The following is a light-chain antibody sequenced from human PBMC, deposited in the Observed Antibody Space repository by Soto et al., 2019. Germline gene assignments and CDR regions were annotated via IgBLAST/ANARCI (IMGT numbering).Light chain of an antibody. CDR2: DAS. CDR3: QQYYSFPRT. V-gene: IGKV1-5*01. J-gene: IGKJ1*01. CDR1: QSISSW. Sequence: DIQMTQSPSTLSASVGDRVTITFRASQSISSWLAWYQQKPGKAPKLLIYDASNLESGVPSRFSGGGSRTEFSLTISSLQPDDFATYYCQQYYSFPRTFGQGTKVDTK.